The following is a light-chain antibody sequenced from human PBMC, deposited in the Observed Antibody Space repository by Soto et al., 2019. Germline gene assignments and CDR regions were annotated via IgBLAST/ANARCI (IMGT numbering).Light chain of an antibody. V-gene: IGKV1-12*01. Sequence: DIQMTQSPSSVSASVGDRVTITCRASQDISIWLAWYQQKPGKAPNLLISAASTLQSGVPSRFSGSGSGTDFTLTISSLQPEDFATYSCQQLHSYPITFGQGTRLEIK. J-gene: IGKJ5*01. CDR1: QDISIW. CDR2: AAS. CDR3: QQLHSYPIT.